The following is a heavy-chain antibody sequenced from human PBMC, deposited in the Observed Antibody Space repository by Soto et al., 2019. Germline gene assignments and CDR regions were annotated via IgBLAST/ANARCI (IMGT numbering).Heavy chain of an antibody. CDR1: GGSISSGDYY. CDR2: IYYSGST. D-gene: IGHD3-10*01. J-gene: IGHJ4*02. CDR3: AAYVSWIYNPSTCNY. V-gene: IGHV4-31*03. Sequence: QVQLQESGPGLVKPSQTLSLTCTVSGGSISSGDYYWSWIRQHPGKGLEWIGYIYYSGSTYYNPSIKGRVTISVDTSKNQFTLKLSSVTAAATAVYYCAAYVSWIYNPSTCNYWGQGTLVTVSS.